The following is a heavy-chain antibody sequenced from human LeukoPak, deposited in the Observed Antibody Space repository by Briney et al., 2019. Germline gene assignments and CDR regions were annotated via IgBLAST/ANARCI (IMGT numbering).Heavy chain of an antibody. J-gene: IGHJ4*02. Sequence: SETLSLTCTVSGGSISSSSYYWGWIRQPPGKGLEWIGSIYYSGSTYYNPSLKSRVTISVDTSKNQFSLKLSPVTAADTAVYYCATFGRGNSRHFDYWAQGTLVTVSS. V-gene: IGHV4-39*01. CDR3: ATFGRGNSRHFDY. CDR1: GGSISSSSYY. D-gene: IGHD4-23*01. CDR2: IYYSGST.